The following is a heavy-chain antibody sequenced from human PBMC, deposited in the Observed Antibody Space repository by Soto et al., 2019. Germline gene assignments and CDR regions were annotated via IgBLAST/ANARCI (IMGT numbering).Heavy chain of an antibody. V-gene: IGHV1-8*01. CDR1: GYTFTSYD. CDR3: ARGRGTVADYYYYGMDV. D-gene: IGHD4-4*01. J-gene: IGHJ6*02. Sequence: GASVKVSCKASGYTFTSYDINWVRQATGQGLEWMGWMNPNSGNTGYAQKFQGRVTMTRNTSISTAYMELSSLRSEDTAVYYCARGRGTVADYYYYGMDVWGQGTTVTVSS. CDR2: MNPNSGNT.